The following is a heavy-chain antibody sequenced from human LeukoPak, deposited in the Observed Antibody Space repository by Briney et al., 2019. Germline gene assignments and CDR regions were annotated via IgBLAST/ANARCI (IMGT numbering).Heavy chain of an antibody. CDR3: ARVEMATLSLDY. CDR1: GFTFSSYA. V-gene: IGHV3-23*01. D-gene: IGHD5-24*01. J-gene: IGHJ4*02. Sequence: QPGGSLILSCAASGFTFSSYAMSWVRQAPGKGLEWVSAISGSGGSTYYADSVKGRFTISKDNSKNTLYLQMNSLRAEDTAVYYCARVEMATLSLDYWGQGTLVTVSS. CDR2: ISGSGGST.